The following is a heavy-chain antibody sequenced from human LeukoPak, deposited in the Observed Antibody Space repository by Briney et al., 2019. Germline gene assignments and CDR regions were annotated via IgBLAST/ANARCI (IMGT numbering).Heavy chain of an antibody. CDR2: ISSSSSYI. V-gene: IGHV3-21*01. D-gene: IGHD5-12*01. CDR3: ARDQSGYVTPYYYYGMDV. CDR1: GFTFSTYS. J-gene: IGHJ6*02. Sequence: PGGSLRLSCAASGFTFSTYSMNWVRQAPGKGLEWVSSISSSSSYIYYADSVKGRFTISRDNAKNSLYLQMNSLRAEDTAVYYCARDQSGYVTPYYYYGMDVWGQGTTVTVSS.